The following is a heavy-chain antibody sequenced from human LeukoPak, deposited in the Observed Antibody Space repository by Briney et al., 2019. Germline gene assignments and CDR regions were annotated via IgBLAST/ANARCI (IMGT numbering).Heavy chain of an antibody. Sequence: PSETLSLTCTVSGGSISSYYWSWIRQPPGKGLEWIGYIYYSGSTNYNPSLKSRVTISVDTSKNQFSLKLSSVTAADTAVYYCARLYPMAAARWYFDYWGQGTLVTVSS. CDR2: IYYSGST. V-gene: IGHV4-59*08. CDR1: GGSISSYY. D-gene: IGHD2-15*01. J-gene: IGHJ4*02. CDR3: ARLYPMAAARWYFDY.